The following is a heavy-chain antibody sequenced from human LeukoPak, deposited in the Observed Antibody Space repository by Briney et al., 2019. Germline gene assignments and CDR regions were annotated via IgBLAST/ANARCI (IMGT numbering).Heavy chain of an antibody. J-gene: IGHJ4*02. CDR2: INHSGST. V-gene: IGHV4-34*01. D-gene: IGHD3-16*02. CDR1: GGSFSGYY. CDR3: ARRPVWGSYCLLFDY. Sequence: PSETLSLTCAVYGGSFSGYYWSWIRQPPGKGLEWIGEINHSGSTNYNPSLKSRVTISVDTSKNQFSLKLSSVTAADTAVYYCARRPVWGSYCLLFDYWGQGTLVTVAS.